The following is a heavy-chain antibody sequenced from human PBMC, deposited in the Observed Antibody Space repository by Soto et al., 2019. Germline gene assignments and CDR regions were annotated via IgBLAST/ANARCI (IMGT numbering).Heavy chain of an antibody. Sequence: GGSLRLSCAASGFSFDKYAMHWVRQVPGKGLEWVSGGNWNGLSLAYADSVRGRFTISRDNAKNYLYLEMNGLTSDDTALYFCAKDDSSGYYGFFDSWGQGALVTVSS. CDR1: GFSFDKYA. V-gene: IGHV3-9*01. CDR3: AKDDSSGYYGFFDS. J-gene: IGHJ4*02. CDR2: GNWNGLSL. D-gene: IGHD3-22*01.